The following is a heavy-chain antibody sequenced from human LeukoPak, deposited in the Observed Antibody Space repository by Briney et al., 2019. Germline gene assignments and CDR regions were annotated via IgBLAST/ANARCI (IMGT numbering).Heavy chain of an antibody. CDR2: LSSSAGTI. Sequence: GGSLRLSCAASGFAFSTYEMNWVRQAPGKGLEWISYLSSSAGTIYYADSVKGRFTISRDNAKNSLYLQMNSLRAEDTAVYYCARDRALDNWGQGTLVTVPS. D-gene: IGHD3-10*01. CDR1: GFAFSTYE. V-gene: IGHV3-48*03. CDR3: ARDRALDN. J-gene: IGHJ4*02.